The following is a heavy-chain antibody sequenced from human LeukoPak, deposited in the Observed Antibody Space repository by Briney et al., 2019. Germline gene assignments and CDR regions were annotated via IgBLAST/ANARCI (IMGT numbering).Heavy chain of an antibody. J-gene: IGHJ4*02. D-gene: IGHD5/OR15-5a*01. Sequence: PSETLSLTCTVSGGSISSYYWSWIRQPPGKGLEWIGEINHSGSTNYNPSLKSRVTISVDTSKNQFSLKLSSVTAADTAVYYCARGGNVYDRDYWGQGTLVTVSS. CDR3: ARGGNVYDRDY. V-gene: IGHV4-34*01. CDR2: INHSGST. CDR1: GGSISSYY.